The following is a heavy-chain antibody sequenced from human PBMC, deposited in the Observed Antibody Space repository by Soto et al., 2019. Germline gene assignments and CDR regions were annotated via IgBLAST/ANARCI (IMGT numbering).Heavy chain of an antibody. D-gene: IGHD3-3*01. V-gene: IGHV4-59*06. Sequence: SETLSLSCTVSGGSISSYYWSWIRQPPGKGLEWIGYIYYSGSTYYNPSLKSRVTISVDTSKNQFSLKLSSVTAADTAVYYCARGSYTIFGVVMDVWGKGTTVTVS. CDR1: GGSISSYY. CDR3: ARGSYTIFGVVMDV. J-gene: IGHJ6*03. CDR2: IYYSGST.